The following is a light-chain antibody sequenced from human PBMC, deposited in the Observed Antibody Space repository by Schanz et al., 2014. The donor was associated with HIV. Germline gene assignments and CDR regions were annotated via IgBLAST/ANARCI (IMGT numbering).Light chain of an antibody. Sequence: EIVLTQSPGSLSLSPGGRATLSCGASQRLSSAYLAWYQQKLGQPPRLVIYATSTRAAGIPDRFSGTGSGTDFTLTISRLEPKDSAVYYCQQYGRSPLTFGGGTKVEIK. CDR3: QQYGRSPLT. J-gene: IGKJ4*01. V-gene: IGKV3-20*01. CDR1: QRLSSAY. CDR2: ATS.